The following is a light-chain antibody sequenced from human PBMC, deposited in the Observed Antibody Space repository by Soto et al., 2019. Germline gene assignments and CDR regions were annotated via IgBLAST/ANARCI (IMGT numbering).Light chain of an antibody. CDR3: QSADSSGTHVV. CDR2: KDS. CDR1: ALPKQY. Sequence: SSELTQPPSVSVSPGQTARITCSGDALPKQYAYWYQQKPGQAPVPVIYKDSERPSGIPERFSGSSSGTTVTLTISGVQAEDEADYYCQSADSSGTHVVFGGGTKVTVL. V-gene: IGLV3-25*03. J-gene: IGLJ2*01.